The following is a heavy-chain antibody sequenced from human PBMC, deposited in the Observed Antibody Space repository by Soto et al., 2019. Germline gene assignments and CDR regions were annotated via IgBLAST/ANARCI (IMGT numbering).Heavy chain of an antibody. CDR3: ARDQLRFLEWSNRAFYI. CDR1: GFTFSSYG. V-gene: IGHV3-33*01. CDR2: IWYDGSNK. D-gene: IGHD3-3*01. Sequence: QVQLVESGGGVVQPGRSLRLSCAASGFTFSSYGMHWVRQAPGKGLEWVAVIWYDGSNKYYADSVKGRFTISRDNSKNSLYLQMNRLKADDTGVYYCARDQLRFLEWSNRAFYIWGPGTIVTGSS. J-gene: IGHJ3*02.